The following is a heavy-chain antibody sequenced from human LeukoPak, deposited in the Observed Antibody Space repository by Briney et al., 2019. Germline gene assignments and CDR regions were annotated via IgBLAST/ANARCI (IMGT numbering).Heavy chain of an antibody. Sequence: PGGSLRLSCAASGFTFSSYGMHWVRQAPGKGLEWVAVISYDGSNKYYADSVKGRFTISRDNSKNTLYLQMNSLRAEDTAVYYCAKAFSSSTYIVVVVAAHIDYWGQGPLVTVSS. CDR3: AKAFSSSTYIVVVVAAHIDY. D-gene: IGHD2-15*01. CDR1: GFTFSSYG. V-gene: IGHV3-30*18. J-gene: IGHJ4*02. CDR2: ISYDGSNK.